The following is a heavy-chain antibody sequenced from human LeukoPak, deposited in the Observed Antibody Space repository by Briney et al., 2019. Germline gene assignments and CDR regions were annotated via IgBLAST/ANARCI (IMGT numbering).Heavy chain of an antibody. CDR1: GGSLWSFY. CDR2: LYNNGST. CDR3: VRDPGLGRGFDP. J-gene: IGHJ5*02. D-gene: IGHD3-16*01. Sequence: SETLSLTCTVSGGSLWSFYWSWVRQPAGKGLEWIGRLYNNGSTNYSPSLKSRVIMSFDPSKNQFSLKLNSVTAADTAFYYCVRDPGLGRGFDPWGQGTMVTVSS. V-gene: IGHV4-4*07.